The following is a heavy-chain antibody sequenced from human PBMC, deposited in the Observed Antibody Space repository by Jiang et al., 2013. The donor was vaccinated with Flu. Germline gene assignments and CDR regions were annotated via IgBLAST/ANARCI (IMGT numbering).Heavy chain of an antibody. CDR1: GGSISSNNW. V-gene: IGHV4-4*02. D-gene: IGHD2-2*01. J-gene: IGHJ6*04. Sequence: GLVKPSGTLSLTCAVSGGSISSNNWWGWVRQPPGKGLEWIGEIYHSGSTNYNPSLKSRVTISVDTSKNQFSLKLSSVTAADTAVYYCARDRRLGYCSSTSCYGVNYYYGMDVWGKGTTVTVSS. CDR3: ARDRRLGYCSSTSCYGVNYYYGMDV. CDR2: IYHSGST.